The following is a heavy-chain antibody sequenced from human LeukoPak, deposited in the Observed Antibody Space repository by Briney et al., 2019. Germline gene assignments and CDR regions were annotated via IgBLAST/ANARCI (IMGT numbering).Heavy chain of an antibody. CDR3: ATRGS. J-gene: IGHJ5*02. D-gene: IGHD3-10*01. Sequence: SETLSLTCTVSGGSISSDYWQWIRQPPGKGLEWIGYIYNSGSNNYNPSLKSRVTISVDTSKNQFSLKLTSVTAADTAVYYCATRGSWGQGALVTVSS. CDR1: GGSISSDY. CDR2: IYNSGSN. V-gene: IGHV4-59*08.